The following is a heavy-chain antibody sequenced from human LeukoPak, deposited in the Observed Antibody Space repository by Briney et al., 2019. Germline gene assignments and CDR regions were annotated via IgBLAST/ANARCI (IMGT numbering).Heavy chain of an antibody. Sequence: GASVKVSCKASGGTFSSYAIRWVRQAPGQGLEWMGGIIPIFGTANYAQKFQGRVTITTDESTSTAYMELSSLRSEDTAVYYCASAVFYVWGSPFDYWGQGTLVTVSS. V-gene: IGHV1-69*05. D-gene: IGHD3-16*01. J-gene: IGHJ4*02. CDR2: IIPIFGTA. CDR3: ASAVFYVWGSPFDY. CDR1: GGTFSSYA.